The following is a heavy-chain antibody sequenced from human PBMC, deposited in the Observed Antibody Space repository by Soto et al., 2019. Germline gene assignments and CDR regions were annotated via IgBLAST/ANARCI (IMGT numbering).Heavy chain of an antibody. Sequence: SQTLSLTCAISGDSVSSTSAAWNWIRQSPSRGLEWLGRTFYRSKWYYDYAVSVKSRITINPDTSKNQHSLQLNSVTPEDTSVYYCSRRLKLGADYYGMDVWGQGTTVTVSS. V-gene: IGHV6-1*01. J-gene: IGHJ6*02. CDR3: SRRLKLGADYYGMDV. CDR2: TFYRSKWYY. D-gene: IGHD1-26*01. CDR1: GDSVSSTSAA.